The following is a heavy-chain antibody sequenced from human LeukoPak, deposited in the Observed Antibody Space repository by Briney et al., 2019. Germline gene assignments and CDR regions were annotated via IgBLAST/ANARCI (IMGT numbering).Heavy chain of an antibody. CDR3: ARARIAAAGTHRVGPQYYFDY. D-gene: IGHD6-13*01. Sequence: ASVKVSCKTSGYTFTNHGISWVRQAPGQGLEWMGGIIPIFGTANYAQKFQGRVTITTDESTSTAYMELSSLRSEDTAVYYCARARIAAAGTHRVGPQYYFDYWGQGTLVTVSS. J-gene: IGHJ4*02. V-gene: IGHV1-69*05. CDR2: IIPIFGTA. CDR1: GYTFTNHG.